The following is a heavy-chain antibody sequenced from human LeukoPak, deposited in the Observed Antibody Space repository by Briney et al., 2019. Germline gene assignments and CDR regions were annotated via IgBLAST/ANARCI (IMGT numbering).Heavy chain of an antibody. CDR1: GGSISSGDYY. J-gene: IGHJ6*02. V-gene: IGHV4-30-4*01. CDR3: ARDSVYCSSTSCYYYGMDV. D-gene: IGHD2-2*01. CDR2: IYYSGST. Sequence: PSQTLSLTYTVSGGSISSGDYYWSWIRQPPGKGLEWIGYIYYSGSTYYNPSLKSRVTISVDTSKNQFSLKLSSVTAADTAVYYCARDSVYCSSTSCYYYGMDVWGQGTTVTVSS.